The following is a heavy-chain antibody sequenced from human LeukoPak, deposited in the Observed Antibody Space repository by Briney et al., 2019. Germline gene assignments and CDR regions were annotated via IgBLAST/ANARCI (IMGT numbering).Heavy chain of an antibody. D-gene: IGHD1-26*01. CDR1: GYRFSTNW. J-gene: IGHJ6*02. V-gene: IGHV5-51*01. Sequence: PGESLKISWTGSGYRFSTNWIGWVRQMPGKGLEWMGIIYPGDSDTRYSPSFQGQVTISSDRSISTAYLQWNNLKASDTAMYYCVRVQWTWALNYYYGMDVWGQGTTVTVSS. CDR3: VRVQWTWALNYYYGMDV. CDR2: IYPGDSDT.